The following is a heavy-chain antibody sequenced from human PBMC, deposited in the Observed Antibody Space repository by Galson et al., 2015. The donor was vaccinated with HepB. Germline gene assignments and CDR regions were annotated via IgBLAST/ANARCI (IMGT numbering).Heavy chain of an antibody. CDR3: ASLYYYDSSGYYYWEDH. CDR1: GFTFSSYE. Sequence: SLRLSCAASGFTFSSYEMNWVRQAPGKGLEWVSYISSSGSTIYYADSVKGRFTISRDNAKNSLYLQMNSLRAEDTAVYYCASLYYYDSSGYYYWEDHWGQGTLVTVSP. J-gene: IGHJ4*02. D-gene: IGHD3-22*01. V-gene: IGHV3-48*03. CDR2: ISSSGSTI.